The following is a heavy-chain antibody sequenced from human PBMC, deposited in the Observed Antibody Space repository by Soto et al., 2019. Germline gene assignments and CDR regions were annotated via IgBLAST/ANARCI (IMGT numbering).Heavy chain of an antibody. Sequence: QVQLVESGGGVVQPGRSLRLSCAASGFTFSSYAMHWVRQAPGKGLEWVAVISYDGSNKYYADSVKGRFTISRDNSKNTLYIHMNSLRAEDTAVYYCARDLKALIALAGTRLFDPWGQGTLVTVSS. J-gene: IGHJ5*02. CDR1: GFTFSSYA. D-gene: IGHD6-19*01. CDR3: ARDLKALIALAGTRLFDP. CDR2: ISYDGSNK. V-gene: IGHV3-30*14.